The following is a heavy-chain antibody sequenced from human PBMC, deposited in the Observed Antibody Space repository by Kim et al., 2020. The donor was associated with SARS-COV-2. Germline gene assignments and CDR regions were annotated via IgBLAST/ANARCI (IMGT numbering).Heavy chain of an antibody. CDR1: GFIFINYG. CDR3: WRDVGNEEFDS. CDR2: ICDDGRNK. Sequence: GGSLRLSCAGSGFIFINYGIHWVRQAPGKGLEWVSLICDDGRNKHYADSVKGRFSVSRDNSKNTVYLQMNNLRPEDMAVYYCWRDVGNEEFDSWGQGTLVTVSS. J-gene: IGHJ5*01. V-gene: IGHV3-33*01.